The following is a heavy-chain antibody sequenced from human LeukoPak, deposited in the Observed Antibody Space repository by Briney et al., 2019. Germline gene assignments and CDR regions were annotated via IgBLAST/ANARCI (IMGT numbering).Heavy chain of an antibody. CDR3: AREWPPGS. V-gene: IGHV3-30*02. J-gene: IGHJ5*02. Sequence: GGSLRLSCAASGFTFSSYGMHWVRQAPGKGLEWVAFIRYDGSNKYYADSVKGRFTISRDNAKNSLYLQMNSLRAEDTAVYYCAREWPPGSWGQGTLVAVSS. D-gene: IGHD5-12*01. CDR2: IRYDGSNK. CDR1: GFTFSSYG.